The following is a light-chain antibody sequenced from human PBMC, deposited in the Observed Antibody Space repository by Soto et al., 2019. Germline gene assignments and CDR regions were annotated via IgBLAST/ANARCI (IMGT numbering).Light chain of an antibody. V-gene: IGKV1-9*01. CDR3: QQLNSYPQWT. Sequence: DIQLTQSPSFLSASVGDRVTITCRASQGISSYLAWYQQKPGKAPKLLIYAASTLQSEVPSRFSGSGSGTEFTLTISSLQPEDFATYYCQQLNSYPQWTFGQGTKVEIK. CDR1: QGISSY. J-gene: IGKJ1*01. CDR2: AAS.